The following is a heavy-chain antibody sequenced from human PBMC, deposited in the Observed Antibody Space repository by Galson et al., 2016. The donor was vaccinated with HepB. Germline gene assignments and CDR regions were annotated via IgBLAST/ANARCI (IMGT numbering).Heavy chain of an antibody. Sequence: SLRLSCAASGFIFSSYGMLWVRQAPGKGLEWVAMIWYDGSKKYYADSVKGRFTISRDNSKNTLYLQMNSLRAEDTAVYYCARGGVAGTFYWYFDLWGRGTLVTVSS. J-gene: IGHJ2*01. CDR1: GFIFSSYG. CDR2: IWYDGSKK. V-gene: IGHV3-33*01. D-gene: IGHD6-19*01. CDR3: ARGGVAGTFYWYFDL.